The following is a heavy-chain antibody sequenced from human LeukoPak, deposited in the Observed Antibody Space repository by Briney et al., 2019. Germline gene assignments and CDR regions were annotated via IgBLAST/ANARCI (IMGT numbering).Heavy chain of an antibody. D-gene: IGHD2-15*01. CDR2: ISDSGSST. CDR3: AKDVIVVGGDPGPAY. J-gene: IGHJ4*02. CDR1: GFTFSTYG. V-gene: IGHV3-23*01. Sequence: GGSLRLSCAASGFTFSTYGMSWVRQAPGKGLEWVSAISDSGSSTYYADSVKGRFTMSRDNSKNTVYLQMNSLRAEDTAVYYCAKDVIVVGGDPGPAYWGQRTLVTVSS.